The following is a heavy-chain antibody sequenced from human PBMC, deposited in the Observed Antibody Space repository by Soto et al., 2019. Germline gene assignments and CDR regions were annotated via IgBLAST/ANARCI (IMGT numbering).Heavy chain of an antibody. D-gene: IGHD3-3*01. CDR1: GYTFTSYG. CDR3: GRDRGGFWSGPANPAGY. J-gene: IGHJ4*02. V-gene: IGHV1-18*04. Sequence: QVQLVQSGAEVKKPGASVKVSCKASGYTFTSYGISWVRQAPGQGLEWMGWISAYNGNTNYAQKLQGRVTITTDTSKSTGYIELRSLRSDDRAVYYCGRDRGGFWSGPANPAGYWGEGNLVTVA. CDR2: ISAYNGNT.